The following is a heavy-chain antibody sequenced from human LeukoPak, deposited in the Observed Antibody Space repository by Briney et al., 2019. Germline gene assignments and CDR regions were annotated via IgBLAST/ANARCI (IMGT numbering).Heavy chain of an antibody. CDR1: GGSISSYY. D-gene: IGHD3-10*01. J-gene: IGHJ4*02. CDR3: ARHSTPGRFDDF. Sequence: PSETLSLTCTVSGGSISSYYWSWIRQPPGKGLDWIGYIYYTGSASYNPSLKSRVTISVDTSKNQFSLKLSSVTAADTAVYYCARHSTPGRFDDFWGQGTLVTVSA. V-gene: IGHV4-59*08. CDR2: IYYTGSA.